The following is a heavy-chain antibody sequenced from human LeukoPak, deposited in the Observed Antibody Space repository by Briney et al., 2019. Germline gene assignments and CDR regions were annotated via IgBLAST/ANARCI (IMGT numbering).Heavy chain of an antibody. CDR2: INTDGSHT. Sequence: GGSLRLSCAASGFTFRYYWIHWVRQVPGKGLVWLSRINTDGSHTNYADSVKDRFTMSRDNAKNTVHLQMNSLTAEDTAVYYCARVEVGPTHFDLWGQGTLVTVSS. J-gene: IGHJ4*02. CDR3: ARVEVGPTHFDL. V-gene: IGHV3-74*01. D-gene: IGHD1-26*01. CDR1: GFTFRYYW.